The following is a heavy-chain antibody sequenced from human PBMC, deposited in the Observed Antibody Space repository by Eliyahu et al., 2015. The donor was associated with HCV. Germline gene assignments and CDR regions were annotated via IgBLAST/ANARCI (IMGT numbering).Heavy chain of an antibody. CDR1: GFTFSSSW. J-gene: IGHJ4*02. Sequence: EVQLVESGGGLVQPGGSLRLSXAASGFTFSSSWMHWVRQVPGKGLVWVSRINSDGGITSYADSVKGRFTISRDNAKNTLYLQMNSLRAEDSAVYYCASEIRLGYWGQGTLITVSS. CDR3: ASEIRLGY. CDR2: INSDGGIT. V-gene: IGHV3-74*01.